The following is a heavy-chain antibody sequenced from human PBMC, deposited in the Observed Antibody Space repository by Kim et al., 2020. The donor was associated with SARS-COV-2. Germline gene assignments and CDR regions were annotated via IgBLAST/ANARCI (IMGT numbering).Heavy chain of an antibody. Sequence: GGSLRLSCAASGFTVSSNYMSWVRQAPGKGLEWVSIIYSDSRTSYEDSVRGRFTISRDNSENTLYLQMNILRAEDTAVYYCARTTTDYCNSIDCYHVGMGVWGRGTAVPVSS. J-gene: IGHJ6*02. V-gene: IGHV3-53*01. CDR1: GFTVSSNY. D-gene: IGHD2-2*01. CDR3: ARTTTDYCNSIDCYHVGMGV. CDR2: IYSDSRT.